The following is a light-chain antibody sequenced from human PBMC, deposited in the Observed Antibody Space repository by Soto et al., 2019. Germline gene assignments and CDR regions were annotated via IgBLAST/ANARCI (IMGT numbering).Light chain of an antibody. CDR2: AAS. CDR1: QSVGKR. V-gene: IGKV3-15*01. Sequence: EIVMTQSPGTLSVSPGDSATLSCRACQSVGKRLAWYQQRPGQAPRLLIYAASTRATGIPARFSAFGSGTEFTLTINDLQSEDFAFYYCQQYHNWPLYTFGQGTNLDIK. CDR3: QQYHNWPLYT. J-gene: IGKJ2*01.